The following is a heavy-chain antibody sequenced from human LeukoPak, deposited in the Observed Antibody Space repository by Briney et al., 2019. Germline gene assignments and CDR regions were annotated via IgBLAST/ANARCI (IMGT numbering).Heavy chain of an antibody. J-gene: IGHJ4*02. CDR1: GFTLSNYW. Sequence: GGSLRLSCAASGFTLSNYWMSWVRHAPGKGLEWVANIKHDVSEKFYVDSVKGRFTISRDNAKNSLYLQMNSLRAEDTAVYFCAREGSSAWSVRGYFDYWGLGTLVTVSS. V-gene: IGHV3-7*01. CDR2: IKHDVSEK. D-gene: IGHD6-19*01. CDR3: AREGSSAWSVRGYFDY.